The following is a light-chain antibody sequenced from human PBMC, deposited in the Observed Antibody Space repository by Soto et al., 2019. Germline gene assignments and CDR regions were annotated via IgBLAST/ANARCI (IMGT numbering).Light chain of an antibody. CDR2: DAS. V-gene: IGKV1-5*01. J-gene: IGKJ1*01. CDR3: QPYENYWT. Sequence: DIQMTQSPSTLSATAGDRVTITCRASQSISSWLAWYQHKPGKAPKLLIYDASNLDSGVPSRFSGSGSGTEFSLTISNLQPDDCATYYLQPYENYWTFGQGTRVEIK. CDR1: QSISSW.